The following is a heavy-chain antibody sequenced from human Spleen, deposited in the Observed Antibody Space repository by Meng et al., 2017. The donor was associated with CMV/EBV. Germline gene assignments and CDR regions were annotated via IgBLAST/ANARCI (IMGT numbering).Heavy chain of an antibody. J-gene: IGHJ6*02. Sequence: GGSLRLSCAASGFTFRIYAVHWVRQAPGKGLEWVGVILYNENQKYYADSVRGRFTLSRDNSKNTVYLQMNSLRPEDTAVYYCAKDVYAGHVVYYYYGMDVWGQGTTVTVSS. CDR2: ILYNENQK. CDR3: AKDVYAGHVVYYYYGMDV. CDR1: GFTFRIYA. V-gene: IGHV3-30-3*01. D-gene: IGHD2/OR15-2a*01.